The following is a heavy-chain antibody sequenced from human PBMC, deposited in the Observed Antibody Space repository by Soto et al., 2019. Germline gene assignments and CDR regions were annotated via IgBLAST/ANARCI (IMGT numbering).Heavy chain of an antibody. V-gene: IGHV1-69*02. J-gene: IGHJ3*02. Sequence: QVQLVQSGAEVKKPGSSVKVSCKASGGTFSSYTISWVRQAPGQGLEWMGRIIPILGIANYAQKFQGRVTSTADKSTSTAYMELSSLRSEDTAVYYCASPMTLDAFDIWGQGTMVTVSS. CDR2: IIPILGIA. CDR3: ASPMTLDAFDI. CDR1: GGTFSSYT.